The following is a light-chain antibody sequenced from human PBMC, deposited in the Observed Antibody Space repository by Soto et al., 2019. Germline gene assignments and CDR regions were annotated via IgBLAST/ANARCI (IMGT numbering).Light chain of an antibody. Sequence: EIVMTPSPATLSVSPGERANLSCRASESVSSSYLAWYQPNPGQAPRLLIYGASNRATGIPDRFSGSGSGTDFTLTISRLEPEDFVVYYCQQYGNSLWTFGQGTKVDIK. V-gene: IGKV3-20*01. CDR2: GAS. CDR3: QQYGNSLWT. CDR1: ESVSSSY. J-gene: IGKJ1*01.